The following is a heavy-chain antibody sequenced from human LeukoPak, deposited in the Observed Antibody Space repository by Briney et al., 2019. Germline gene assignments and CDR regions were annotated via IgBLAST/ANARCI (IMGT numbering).Heavy chain of an antibody. Sequence: SETLSLTCTVSGGSISSGSYYWSWIRQPAGKGLEWIGRIYTSGSTNYNPSLKSRVTISVDTSKNQFSLKLSSVTAADTAVYYCARGRYSGPSDYWGQGTLVTVSS. CDR1: GGSISSGSYY. D-gene: IGHD5-12*01. CDR3: ARGRYSGPSDY. CDR2: IYTSGST. V-gene: IGHV4-61*02. J-gene: IGHJ4*02.